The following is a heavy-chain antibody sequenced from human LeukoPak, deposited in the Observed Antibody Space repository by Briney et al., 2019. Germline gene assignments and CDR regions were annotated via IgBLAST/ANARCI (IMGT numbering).Heavy chain of an antibody. Sequence: PGGSLRLSCTASGFTSGDYAMSWVRQAPGKGVEWVGFIRSIAYGGTTEYAASVKGRFTISRDDSKSIAYLQMNSLKTEDTAVYYCSNYYDSSGYYAYYYYYMDVWGKGTTVTVSS. CDR3: SNYYDSSGYYAYYYYYMDV. V-gene: IGHV3-49*04. J-gene: IGHJ6*03. CDR2: IRSIAYGGTT. CDR1: GFTSGDYA. D-gene: IGHD3-22*01.